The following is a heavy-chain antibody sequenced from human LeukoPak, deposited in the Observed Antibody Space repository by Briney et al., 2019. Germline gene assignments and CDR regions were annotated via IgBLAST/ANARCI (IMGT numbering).Heavy chain of an antibody. CDR1: GFTFSSYD. CDR3: AKVMEDYGDYGVVDY. CDR2: IRYDGSNK. V-gene: IGHV3-30*02. Sequence: GGSLRLSCAASGFTFSSYDMHWVRQAPGKGLEWVAFIRYDGSNKHYADSVKGRFSISRDNSKNMLDLQMNSLRAEDTAVYYCAKVMEDYGDYGVVDYWGQGTLVTVSS. J-gene: IGHJ4*02. D-gene: IGHD4-17*01.